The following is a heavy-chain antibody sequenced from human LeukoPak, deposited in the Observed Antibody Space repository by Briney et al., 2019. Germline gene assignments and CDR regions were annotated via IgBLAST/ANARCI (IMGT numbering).Heavy chain of an antibody. Sequence: SETLSLTCTVPGGSISSYYWSWIRQPPGKGLEWIGYIYYSGSTNYNPSLKSRATISVDTSKNQFSLKLSSVTAADTAVYYCARAANYYGSGSYYPKYYFDYWGQGTLVTVSS. CDR1: GGSISSYY. J-gene: IGHJ4*02. D-gene: IGHD3-10*01. CDR2: IYYSGST. CDR3: ARAANYYGSGSYYPKYYFDY. V-gene: IGHV4-59*01.